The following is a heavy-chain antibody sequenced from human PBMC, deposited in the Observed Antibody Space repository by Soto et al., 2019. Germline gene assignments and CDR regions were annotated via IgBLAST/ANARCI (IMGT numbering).Heavy chain of an antibody. Sequence: QVHLVQSGPEVKKTGASVKVSCKASGYMFTSYGISWVRQAPGQGLEWMGWTTPHNGNTRYAQKFQGRVTMTTDTSTTTASMEMRSLTSDDTGVYYWARVDFWSGDIYYGMDVWGQGTTVSVSS. J-gene: IGHJ6*02. V-gene: IGHV1-18*01. CDR2: TTPHNGNT. CDR1: GYMFTSYG. D-gene: IGHD3-3*01. CDR3: ARVDFWSGDIYYGMDV.